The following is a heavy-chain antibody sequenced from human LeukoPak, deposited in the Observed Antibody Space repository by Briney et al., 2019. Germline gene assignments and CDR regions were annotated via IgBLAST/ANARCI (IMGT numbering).Heavy chain of an antibody. Sequence: KPGGSLRLSCAASGFTFSNAWMSWVRQAPGKGLEWVGRIKSKTDGGTTDYAAPVKGRFTISRDDSKNTLHLQMNSLKTEDTAVYYCTGPMIVVVTDAFDIWGQGTMVTVSS. V-gene: IGHV3-15*01. J-gene: IGHJ3*02. CDR3: TGPMIVVVTDAFDI. CDR2: IKSKTDGGTT. D-gene: IGHD3-22*01. CDR1: GFTFSNAW.